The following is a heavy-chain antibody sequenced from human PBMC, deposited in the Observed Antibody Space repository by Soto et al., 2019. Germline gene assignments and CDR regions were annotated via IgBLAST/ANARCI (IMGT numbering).Heavy chain of an antibody. Sequence: ASVKVSCKASGYPFTSYGISWVRQAPGQGLEWVAWISAYNGKRDTAEKFQGRVTMTLDTSTDTAHMELGDLTSADTAVYYRARGRIVASIHDAFEIWGQGTKVTVSS. CDR1: GYPFTSYG. CDR3: ARGRIVASIHDAFEI. D-gene: IGHD5-12*01. V-gene: IGHV1-18*01. J-gene: IGHJ3*02. CDR2: ISAYNGKR.